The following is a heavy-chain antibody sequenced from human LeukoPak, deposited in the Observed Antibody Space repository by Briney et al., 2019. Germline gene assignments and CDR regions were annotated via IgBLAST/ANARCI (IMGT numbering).Heavy chain of an antibody. Sequence: ASVKVSCKASGYTFTDYYMHWVRQAPGQGLELMGWINPNSGVTNSAQKFQGRVTMTRDTSISTAYMELSSLTSDDTAVYFCARTKPGMPFDYWGQGTLVTVSS. CDR2: INPNSGVT. CDR3: ARTKPGMPFDY. V-gene: IGHV1-2*02. D-gene: IGHD7-27*01. J-gene: IGHJ4*02. CDR1: GYTFTDYY.